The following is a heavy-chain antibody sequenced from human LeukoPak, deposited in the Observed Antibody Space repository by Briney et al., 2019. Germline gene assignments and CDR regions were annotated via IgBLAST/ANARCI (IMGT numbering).Heavy chain of an antibody. CDR3: ASSRTRPYYYGMDV. CDR1: GFTFSSYS. V-gene: IGHV3-21*01. D-gene: IGHD2-2*01. CDR2: ISSSSSYI. Sequence: PGGSLRLSCAASGFTFSSYSMNWVRQAPGKGLEWVSSISSSSSYIYYADSVKGRFTTSRDNAKNSLYLQMNSLRAEDTAVYYCASSRTRPYYYGMDVWGQGTTVTVSS. J-gene: IGHJ6*02.